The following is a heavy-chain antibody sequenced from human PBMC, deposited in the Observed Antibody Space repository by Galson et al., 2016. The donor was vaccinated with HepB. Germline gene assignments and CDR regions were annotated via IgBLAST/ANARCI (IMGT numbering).Heavy chain of an antibody. J-gene: IGHJ4*02. CDR1: GGSVGGLS. V-gene: IGHV4-34*01. Sequence: SETLSLTCDVSGGSVGGLSWGWIRQSPGRGLEWMGEVDHGGSAKYSPSLKSRVTITVDMSKNQISLKLTSLTAADTSVYYCARRLGGSPFDFWGRGTLVSVSS. CDR2: VDHGGSA. CDR3: ARRLGGSPFDF. D-gene: IGHD3-10*01.